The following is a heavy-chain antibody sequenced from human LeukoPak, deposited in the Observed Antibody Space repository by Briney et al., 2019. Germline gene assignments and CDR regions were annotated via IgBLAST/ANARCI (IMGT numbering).Heavy chain of an antibody. J-gene: IGHJ4*02. D-gene: IGHD6-13*01. Sequence: GGSLRLSCAASGFTFSSYAMHWVRQAPGKGLEWVAVISYDGSNKYYADSVKGRFTISRDNAKNALYLQMNSLRVEDTAVYYCANFEPGYTSSWYAEFWGQGTLVTVSS. CDR1: GFTFSSYA. CDR3: ANFEPGYTSSWYAEF. V-gene: IGHV3-30-3*01. CDR2: ISYDGSNK.